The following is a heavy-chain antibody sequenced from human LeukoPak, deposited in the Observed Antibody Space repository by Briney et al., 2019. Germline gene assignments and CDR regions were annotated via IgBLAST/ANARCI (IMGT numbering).Heavy chain of an antibody. CDR2: ISSSSSYI. CDR3: TTWYSSSWGAIDY. V-gene: IGHV3-21*01. J-gene: IGHJ4*02. Sequence: GGSLRLSCAASGFTFSSYSMNWVRQAPGKGLEWASSISSSSSYIYYADSVKGRLTISRDNAKNSLYLQMNSLRAEDTAVYYCTTWYSSSWGAIDYWGQGTLVTVSS. CDR1: GFTFSSYS. D-gene: IGHD6-13*01.